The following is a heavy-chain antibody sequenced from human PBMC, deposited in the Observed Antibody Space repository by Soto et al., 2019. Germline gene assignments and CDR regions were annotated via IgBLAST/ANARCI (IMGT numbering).Heavy chain of an antibody. J-gene: IGHJ4*02. Sequence: KPSETLSLTCAVSGGSISSGGYSWSWIRQPPGKGLEWIGYIYHSGSTYYNPSLKSRVTISVDRSKNQFSLKLSSVTAADTAVYYCARVGDTAMVYFDYWGQGTLVTVSS. D-gene: IGHD5-18*01. CDR3: ARVGDTAMVYFDY. V-gene: IGHV4-30-2*01. CDR1: GGSISSGGYS. CDR2: IYHSGST.